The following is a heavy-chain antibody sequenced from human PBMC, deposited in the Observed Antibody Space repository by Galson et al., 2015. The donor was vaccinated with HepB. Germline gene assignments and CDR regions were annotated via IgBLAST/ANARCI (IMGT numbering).Heavy chain of an antibody. D-gene: IGHD3-16*01. CDR3: AREGVVHKPLDY. J-gene: IGHJ4*02. CDR2: IAFDGNHE. CDR1: GFTFNIYA. Sequence: SLRLSCAASGFTFNIYAMHWVRQAPGKALGWVAYIAFDGNHENYADSVKGRFTISRDNLKNMVYLQMDSLRVEDTAVYFRAREGVVHKPLDYWGQGTLVTVSS. V-gene: IGHV3-30-3*01.